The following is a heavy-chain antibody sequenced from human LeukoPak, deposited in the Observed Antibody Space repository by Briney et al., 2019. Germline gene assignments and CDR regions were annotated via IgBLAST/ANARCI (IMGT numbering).Heavy chain of an antibody. CDR1: GRSFSGYY. J-gene: IGHJ3*02. CDR2: INHSGST. V-gene: IGHV4-34*01. Sequence: PSETLSLTCAVYGRSFSGYYWSWIRQPPGKGLEWIGEINHSGSTNYNPSLKSRVTISVDTSKNQFSLKLSSVTAADTAVYYCARGRWYSGSYHDAFDIWDQGTMVTVSS. CDR3: ARGRWYSGSYHDAFDI. D-gene: IGHD1-26*01.